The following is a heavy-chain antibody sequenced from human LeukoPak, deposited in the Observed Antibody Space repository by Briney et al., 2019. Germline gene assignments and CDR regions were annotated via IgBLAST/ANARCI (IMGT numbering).Heavy chain of an antibody. V-gene: IGHV1-2*02. CDR1: GYTFTSYY. J-gene: IGHJ4*02. D-gene: IGHD2-15*01. Sequence: ASVKVSCKASGYTFTSYYIHWVRQAPGQGLEWMGWINPNSGGTNYAQKFQGRVTLTRDTSISTAYMELSRLTSDDTAVYYCARGRPYDGGSTDYWGQGTLVTVSS. CDR2: INPNSGGT. CDR3: ARGRPYDGGSTDY.